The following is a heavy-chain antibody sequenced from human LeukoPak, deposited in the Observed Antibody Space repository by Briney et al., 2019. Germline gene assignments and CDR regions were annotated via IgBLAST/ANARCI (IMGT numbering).Heavy chain of an antibody. D-gene: IGHD3-10*01. CDR1: GDSISNYH. CDR3: TTVRGRDDN. J-gene: IGHJ4*02. V-gene: IGHV4-59*01. Sequence: KPSETLSLTCTVSGDSISNYHWAWIRQPPGKGLEWIGQVYPSGHIKCNPYLQSRVTMSVDSSKNQFSLKLTSVTSADTAMYYCTTVRGRDDNWGQGTLVTVSS. CDR2: VYPSGHI.